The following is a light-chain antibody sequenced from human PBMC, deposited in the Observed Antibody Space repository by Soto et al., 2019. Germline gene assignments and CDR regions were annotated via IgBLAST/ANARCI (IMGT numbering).Light chain of an antibody. Sequence: QSALTQPASXXGXXXXXXXISCTGTSSDIGGYNYVSWYQQHPGKAPKLMLYDYNSRPSGVSNRFSGSKSGNTASLTISGLQAEDEADYYCNSYTSTSTRVFGGGTKVTVL. CDR2: DYN. V-gene: IGLV2-14*01. J-gene: IGLJ3*02. CDR3: NSYTSTSTRV. CDR1: SSDIGGYNY.